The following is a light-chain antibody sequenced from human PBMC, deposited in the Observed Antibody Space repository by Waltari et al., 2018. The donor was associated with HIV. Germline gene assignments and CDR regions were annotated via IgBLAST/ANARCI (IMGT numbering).Light chain of an antibody. CDR3: SSYTSSSTLRV. J-gene: IGLJ2*01. Sequence: QSALTQPASVSGSPGQSITISCTGTSSDVGGYNYVSWYQQHPGKAPKLMIYDVSNRPSGVSTRVSGSKSGNTASLTISGLQAEDEADYYCSSYTSSSTLRVFGGGTKLTVL. V-gene: IGLV2-14*03. CDR1: SSDVGGYNY. CDR2: DVS.